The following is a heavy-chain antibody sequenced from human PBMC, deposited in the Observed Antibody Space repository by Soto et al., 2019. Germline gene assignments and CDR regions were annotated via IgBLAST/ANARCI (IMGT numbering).Heavy chain of an antibody. CDR2: IFSNDEK. CDR3: ARSSNYDFWSGYYRIYYFDY. CDR1: GLSLSNARMG. Sequence: SGPTLVNPTETLTLTCTVSGLSLSNARMGVSWIRQPPGKALEWLAHIFSNDEKSYSTSLKSRLTISKDTSKSQVVLTMTNMDPVDTATYYCARSSNYDFWSGYYRIYYFDYWGQGTLVTVSS. J-gene: IGHJ4*02. V-gene: IGHV2-26*01. D-gene: IGHD3-3*01.